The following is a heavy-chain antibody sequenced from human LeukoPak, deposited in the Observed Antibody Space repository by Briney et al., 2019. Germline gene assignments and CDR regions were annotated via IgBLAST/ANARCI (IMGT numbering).Heavy chain of an antibody. CDR1: GFTFNSYE. D-gene: IGHD3-22*01. V-gene: IGHV3-48*03. Sequence: GGSLRLSCAASGFTFNSYEMYWVRQAPGKGLEGVSYISSSSSGSTISYAASVKGRFTIARDIAKNSLYLQMNSLRAEDTAVYYCARRAGDYSHLYDYWGQGILVTVSS. CDR2: ISSSSSGSTI. CDR3: ARRAGDYSHLYDY. J-gene: IGHJ4*02.